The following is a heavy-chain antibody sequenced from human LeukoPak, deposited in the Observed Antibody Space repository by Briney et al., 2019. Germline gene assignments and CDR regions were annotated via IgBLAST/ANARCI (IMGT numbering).Heavy chain of an antibody. CDR1: GFTFSGYW. V-gene: IGHV3-74*03. CDR2: IGSDGGST. Sequence: AGGSLRLSCTASGFTFSGYWMNWVRQAPGKGLVWVSRIGSDGGSTTYADSVKGRFTISRDNAKNTLNLQMNSLRAEDTAVYYCARAPYYASGTYYYFYYAMDVWGQGTTVTVSS. D-gene: IGHD3-10*01. CDR3: ARAPYYASGTYYYFYYAMDV. J-gene: IGHJ6*02.